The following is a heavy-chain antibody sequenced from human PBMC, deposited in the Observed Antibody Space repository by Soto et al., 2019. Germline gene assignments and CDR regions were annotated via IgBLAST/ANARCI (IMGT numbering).Heavy chain of an antibody. Sequence: GGSLRLSCAASGFTFSNYGMNWVRQAPGRGPEWVSYIGSITSNKDYANSVKGRFTISRDNAKNTLYLQMNSLRDEDTAVYYCARGGAARPDYWGQGNLVTVSS. V-gene: IGHV3-48*02. D-gene: IGHD6-6*01. CDR2: IGSITSNK. CDR3: ARGGAARPDY. J-gene: IGHJ4*02. CDR1: GFTFSNYG.